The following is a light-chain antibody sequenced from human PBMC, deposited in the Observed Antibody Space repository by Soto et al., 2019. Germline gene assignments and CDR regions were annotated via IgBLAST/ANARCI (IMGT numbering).Light chain of an antibody. CDR3: QQANTFPLT. J-gene: IGKJ4*01. CDR1: QGISSR. V-gene: IGKV1-12*01. CDR2: TAS. Sequence: DIQMTPSPSSVSASVGDRVTITCRASQGISSRLAWYQQKPGRAPKLLIYTASSLQSGVPSRFSGSGSGTDFTLTISSLQPEDFATYYCQQANTFPLTFGGGTKVDIK.